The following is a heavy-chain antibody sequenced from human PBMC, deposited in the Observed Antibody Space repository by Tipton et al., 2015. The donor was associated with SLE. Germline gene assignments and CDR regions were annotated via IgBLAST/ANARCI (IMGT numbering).Heavy chain of an antibody. CDR2: IHYNRDT. D-gene: IGHD2-15*01. CDR1: GASVSSHY. Sequence: LRLSCTVSGASVSSHYWNWIRQTPGKGLEWIGYIHYNRDTNYHPSPKSRVTISVDTSKNQLSLKLTSVTVADTAVYYCARGSVVADDFWGQGTLVTVSS. CDR3: ARGSVVADDF. J-gene: IGHJ4*02. V-gene: IGHV4-59*02.